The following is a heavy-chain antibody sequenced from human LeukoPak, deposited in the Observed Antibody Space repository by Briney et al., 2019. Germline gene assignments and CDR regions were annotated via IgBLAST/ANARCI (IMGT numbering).Heavy chain of an antibody. CDR2: IYYSGST. CDR1: GGSISSGDYY. V-gene: IGHV4-30-4*01. Sequence: SETLSLSCTVSGGSISSGDYYWSWIRQPPGKGLEWIGYIYYSGSTYYNPPLKSRVTISVDTSKNQFSLKLSSVTAADTAVYYCARGAGSGRATNMDLDYWGQGTLVTVSS. D-gene: IGHD3-10*01. J-gene: IGHJ4*02. CDR3: ARGAGSGRATNMDLDY.